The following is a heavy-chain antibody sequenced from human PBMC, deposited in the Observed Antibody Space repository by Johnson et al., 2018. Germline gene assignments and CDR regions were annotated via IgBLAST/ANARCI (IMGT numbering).Heavy chain of an antibody. J-gene: IGHJ1*01. D-gene: IGHD3-10*01. CDR2: TSTDVGIE. V-gene: IGHV3-30*03. Sequence: QVQLVESGGGVVQPGGSLRLSCSATGFSFSNHVMHWVRQAPGKGLEWVAVTSTDVGIEYYVDSVEGRVTISRDNSKGTLYLQMNSLRAEDTAVYYCATGAISGVIYREFFQHWGQGTLVTVSS. CDR3: ATGAISGVIYREFFQH. CDR1: GFSFSNHV.